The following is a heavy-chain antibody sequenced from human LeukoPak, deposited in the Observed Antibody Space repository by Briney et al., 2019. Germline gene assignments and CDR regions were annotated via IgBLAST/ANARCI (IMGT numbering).Heavy chain of an antibody. Sequence: GGSLRLSCVASGFTFSNYGMSWVRQAPGKGLEWVSRISFSGVNTYYADSVRGRFTISRDKSKNTLYLQMNSLRAEDTAVYYCAKGVYDYAEYVDYWGQGTLVTVSS. J-gene: IGHJ4*02. D-gene: IGHD4-17*01. CDR1: GFTFSNYG. CDR2: ISFSGVNT. CDR3: AKGVYDYAEYVDY. V-gene: IGHV3-23*01.